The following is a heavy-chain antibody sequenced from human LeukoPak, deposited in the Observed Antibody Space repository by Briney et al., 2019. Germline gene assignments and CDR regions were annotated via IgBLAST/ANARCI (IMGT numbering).Heavy chain of an antibody. CDR2: INHSGST. Sequence: SETLSLTCAVYGGSFSGYYWSWIRQPPGKGQEWIGEINHSGSTNYNPSLKSRVTISVDTSKNQFSLKLSSVTAADTAVYYCARGLGNVVVPAAISRFDPWGQGTLVTVSS. CDR1: GGSFSGYY. V-gene: IGHV4-34*01. D-gene: IGHD2-2*02. CDR3: ARGLGNVVVPAAISRFDP. J-gene: IGHJ5*02.